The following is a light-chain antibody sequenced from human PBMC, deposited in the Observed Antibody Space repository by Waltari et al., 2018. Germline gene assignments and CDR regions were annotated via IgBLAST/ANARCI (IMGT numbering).Light chain of an antibody. CDR3: QQYDISPLT. CDR2: GAS. V-gene: IGKV3-20*01. CDR1: QTVRTTY. Sequence: EIVLTQSPGTLSLSPGERATLSCRASQTVRTTYLAWYQQKPGQAPTLLMYGASSRATGIADRFSGSGSGTDFTLTISSLEPEDFAVYYCQQYDISPLTFGGGTKVEIK. J-gene: IGKJ4*01.